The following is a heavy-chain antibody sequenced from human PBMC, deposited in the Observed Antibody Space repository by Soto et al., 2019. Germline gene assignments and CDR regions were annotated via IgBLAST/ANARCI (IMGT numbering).Heavy chain of an antibody. V-gene: IGHV4-31*03. J-gene: IGHJ4*02. CDR3: ASSVGARSHFDY. Sequence: SETLSLTCTVSGGSISSGGYYWSRSRQHPGKGLEWIGYIYYSGSTYYNPSLKSRVTISVDTSKNQFSLKLSSVTAADTAVYYCASSVGARSHFDYWGQGTLVTVSS. CDR1: GGSISSGGYY. D-gene: IGHD1-26*01. CDR2: IYYSGST.